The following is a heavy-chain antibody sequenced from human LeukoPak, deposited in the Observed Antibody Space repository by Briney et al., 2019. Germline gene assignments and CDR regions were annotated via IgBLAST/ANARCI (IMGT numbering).Heavy chain of an antibody. Sequence: SVKVSCKASGGTFSSYAISWVRQAPGQGLEWMGGIIPIFGTANYAQKFQGRVTITTDESTSTAYMELSSLRSEDTAVYYCARGKYSYDHYYYYYMDVWGKGTTVTVS. CDR2: IIPIFGTA. CDR3: ARGKYSYDHYYYYYMDV. D-gene: IGHD5-18*01. J-gene: IGHJ6*03. CDR1: GGTFSSYA. V-gene: IGHV1-69*05.